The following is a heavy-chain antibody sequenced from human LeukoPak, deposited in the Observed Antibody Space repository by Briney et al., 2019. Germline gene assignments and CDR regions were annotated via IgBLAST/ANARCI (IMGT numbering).Heavy chain of an antibody. D-gene: IGHD5-18*01. J-gene: IGHJ4*02. V-gene: IGHV4-31*03. CDR2: IYYSGST. Sequence: SETLSLTCTVSGGSISSGGYYWSWIRQHPGKGLEWIGYIYYSGSTYYNPSLKSRVTISVDKSKNQFSLKLSSVTAADTAVYYCARSKPGYSYDYWGQGTLVTVSS. CDR3: ARSKPGYSYDY. CDR1: GGSISSGGYY.